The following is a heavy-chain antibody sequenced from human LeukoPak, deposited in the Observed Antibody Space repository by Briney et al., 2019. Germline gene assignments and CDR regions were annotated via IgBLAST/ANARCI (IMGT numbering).Heavy chain of an antibody. CDR3: AKDQYYYGSGSFDY. J-gene: IGHJ4*02. D-gene: IGHD3-10*01. CDR2: ISYDGSNK. CDR1: GFTFSSYG. Sequence: PGGSLRLSCAASGFTFSSYGMHWVRQAPGKGLEWVAVISYDGSNKCYADSVKGRFTISRDNSKNTLYLQMNSLRAEDTAVYYCAKDQYYYGSGSFDYWGQGTLVTVSS. V-gene: IGHV3-30*18.